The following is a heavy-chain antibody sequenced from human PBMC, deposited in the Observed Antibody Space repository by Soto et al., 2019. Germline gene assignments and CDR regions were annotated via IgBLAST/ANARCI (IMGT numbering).Heavy chain of an antibody. CDR2: IKSDGSGT. CDR3: ARGDGDHYEGNVYLGRH. Sequence: EVQLVESGGGLVQLGGSLRLSCAASGFTFSTYWMHWVRQAPGKGPVWVSRIKSDGSGTYYADSVEGRFTISRDNAQNTLYLQMNSLSVEDTAVYYCARGDGDHYEGNVYLGRHWGQGTLVTVSS. D-gene: IGHD3-22*01. CDR1: GFTFSTYW. J-gene: IGHJ4*02. V-gene: IGHV3-74*01.